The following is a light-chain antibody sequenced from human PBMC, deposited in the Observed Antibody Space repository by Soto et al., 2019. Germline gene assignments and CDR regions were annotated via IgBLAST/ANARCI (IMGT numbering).Light chain of an antibody. V-gene: IGKV1-27*01. CDR1: QGISNY. J-gene: IGKJ1*01. CDR3: RKHNSAPWT. Sequence: DIKMNQSPSSLYASVGVRVSITCRASQGISNYLAWYQQKPGKVPKLLIYAASTLQSGIPSRFSGSGSGTDFTLTISSLQPEDVAAYYCRKHNSAPWTFGQGTKVDIK. CDR2: AAS.